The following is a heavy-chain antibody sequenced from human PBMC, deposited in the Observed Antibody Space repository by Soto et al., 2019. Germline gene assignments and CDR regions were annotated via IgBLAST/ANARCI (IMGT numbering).Heavy chain of an antibody. V-gene: IGHV1-18*01. CDR2: ISAYNGDT. Sequence: ASVKISCKSSGYSFITYIFSLVRQAPGQGLEWMGWISAYNGDTNYAQKFQGRVTITADESTSTAYMELSSLRSEDTAMYYCARDQSEYCISTSCYAGFDSWGQGTLVTVSS. J-gene: IGHJ5*01. CDR1: GYSFITYI. D-gene: IGHD2-2*01. CDR3: ARDQSEYCISTSCYAGFDS.